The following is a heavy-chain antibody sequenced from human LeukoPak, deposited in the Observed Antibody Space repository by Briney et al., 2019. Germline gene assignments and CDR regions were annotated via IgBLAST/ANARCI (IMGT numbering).Heavy chain of an antibody. CDR1: GFTFSSYG. D-gene: IGHD4-17*01. CDR3: ARVGTVTAHYGLEYYFDY. Sequence: PAGGSLRLSCAASGFTFSSYGMHWVRQAPGKGLEWVAVISYDGSNKYYADSVKGRFTISRDNSKNTLYLQMNSLRAEDTAVYYCARVGTVTAHYGLEYYFDYWGQGTLVTVSS. J-gene: IGHJ4*02. V-gene: IGHV3-30*03. CDR2: ISYDGSNK.